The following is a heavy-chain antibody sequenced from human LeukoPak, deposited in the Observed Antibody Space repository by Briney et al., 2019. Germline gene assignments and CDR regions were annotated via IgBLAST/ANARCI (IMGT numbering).Heavy chain of an antibody. CDR3: AIAYFDGMDV. CDR1: GCTFSSYA. V-gene: IGHV1-69*04. J-gene: IGHJ6*02. Sequence: GASVKVSCKASGCTFSSYAINWVRQATGQGLEWMGRIIPIFGIANYAQKFQGRVTITADNSTSTAYMELSSLRSEDTAVYYCAIAYFDGMDVWGQATTVTVSS. CDR2: IIPIFGIA.